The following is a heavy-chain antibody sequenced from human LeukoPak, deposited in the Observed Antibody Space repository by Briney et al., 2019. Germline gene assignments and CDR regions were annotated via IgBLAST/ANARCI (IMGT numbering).Heavy chain of an antibody. D-gene: IGHD6-19*01. CDR3: ARRVSSGWYTGGYYYYYYMDV. J-gene: IGHJ6*03. V-gene: IGHV4-59*08. CDR2: IYHSGST. CDR1: GGSISSYY. Sequence: SETLSLTCTVSGGSISSYYWSWIRQPPGKGLEWIGSIYHSGSTYYNPSLKSRVTISVDTSKNQFSLKLSSVTAADTAVYYCARRVSSGWYTGGYYYYYYMDVWGKGTTVTVSS.